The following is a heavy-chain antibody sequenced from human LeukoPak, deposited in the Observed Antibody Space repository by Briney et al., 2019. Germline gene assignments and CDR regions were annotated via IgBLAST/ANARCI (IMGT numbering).Heavy chain of an antibody. V-gene: IGHV3-74*01. J-gene: IGHJ3*02. Sequence: GGSLRLSCAASRFTFSGRSMHWVRQAPGKGLVWISGISNEGTTTNYADSVKGRFTISRDNAKNTLYLQMKSLRAEDTAVYYCARGWFGPDSWDQGTMVTVSS. CDR1: RFTFSGRS. D-gene: IGHD3-10*01. CDR3: ARGWFGPDS. CDR2: ISNEGTTT.